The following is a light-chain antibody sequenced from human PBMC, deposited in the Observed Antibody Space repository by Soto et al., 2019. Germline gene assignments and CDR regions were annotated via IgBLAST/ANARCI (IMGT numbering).Light chain of an antibody. CDR2: AAS. CDR1: QDVSRS. Sequence: DTQLTQSPSFLSASAGDRVTITCRASQDVSRSVGWYQQKPGKAPKLLISAASTLHSGVPSRFSGSGSGTDFTLTISSLQPEDFATYYCQQLWTYPLTFGGGTKVEI. J-gene: IGKJ4*01. CDR3: QQLWTYPLT. V-gene: IGKV1-9*01.